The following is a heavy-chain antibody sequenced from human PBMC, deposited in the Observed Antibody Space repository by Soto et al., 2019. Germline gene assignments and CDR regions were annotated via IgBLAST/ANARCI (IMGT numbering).Heavy chain of an antibody. CDR1: GFTFSSYA. CDR3: AKGDFWSGYYTGHAFDI. J-gene: IGHJ3*02. V-gene: IGHV3-23*01. Sequence: GGSLRLSCAASGFTFSSYAMSWVRQAPGKGLEWVSAISGSGGSTYYADSVKGRFTISRDNSKNTLYLQMNSLRAEDTAVYYCAKGDFWSGYYTGHAFDIWGQGTMVTVSS. CDR2: ISGSGGST. D-gene: IGHD3-3*01.